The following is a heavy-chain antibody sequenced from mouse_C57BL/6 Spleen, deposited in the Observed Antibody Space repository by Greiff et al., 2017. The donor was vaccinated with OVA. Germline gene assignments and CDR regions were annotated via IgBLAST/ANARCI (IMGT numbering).Heavy chain of an antibody. V-gene: IGHV1-76*01. Sequence: VQLQQSGAELVRPGASVQLSCKASGYTFTDYYINWLKQRPGQGLEWIARIYPGSGNTYYNEKFKGKATLTAEKSSSTAYMQLSSLTSEDSAVYFCARKLGLYAMDYWGQGTSVTVSS. D-gene: IGHD4-1*01. CDR1: GYTFTDYY. CDR2: IYPGSGNT. CDR3: ARKLGLYAMDY. J-gene: IGHJ4*01.